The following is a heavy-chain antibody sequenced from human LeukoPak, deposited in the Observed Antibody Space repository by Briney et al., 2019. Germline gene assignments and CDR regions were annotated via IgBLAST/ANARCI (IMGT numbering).Heavy chain of an antibody. CDR3: ARDRCSGGSCYLDY. CDR1: GGSISSYY. CDR2: IYTSGST. V-gene: IGHV4-4*07. D-gene: IGHD2-15*01. Sequence: SETLSLTCTVSGGSISSYYWSWIRQPAGKGLEWIGRIYTSGSTHYNPSLKSRVTMSVDTSKNQFSLKLSSVTAADTAVYYCARDRCSGGSCYLDYWGQGTLVTVSS. J-gene: IGHJ4*02.